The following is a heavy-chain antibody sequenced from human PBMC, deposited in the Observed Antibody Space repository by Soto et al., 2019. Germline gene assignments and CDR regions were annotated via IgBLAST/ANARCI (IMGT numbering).Heavy chain of an antibody. Sequence: PGGSLRLSCAASGFTFSSYAMHWVRQAPGKGLEWVAVISYDGSNKYYADSVKGRFTISRDNSKNTLYLQMNSLRAEDTAVYYCARESDSIAARANGGMDVWGQGSTVTVSS. CDR2: ISYDGSNK. CDR3: ARESDSIAARANGGMDV. CDR1: GFTFSSYA. J-gene: IGHJ6*02. V-gene: IGHV3-30-3*01. D-gene: IGHD6-6*01.